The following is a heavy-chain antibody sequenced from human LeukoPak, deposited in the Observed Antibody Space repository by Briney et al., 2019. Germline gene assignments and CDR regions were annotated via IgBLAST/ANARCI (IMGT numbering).Heavy chain of an antibody. V-gene: IGHV4-34*01. CDR1: GGSFNTYY. CDR2: INHSGST. D-gene: IGHD2-21*01. Sequence: SETLSLTCAVYGGSFNTYYWSWIRQPPGKGLEWIGEINHSGSTNYNPSLKSRVIISVDTSKNQFSLKLSSVTAADTAVYYCARHDIVGWYFDLWGRGTLLTVSS. J-gene: IGHJ2*01. CDR3: ARHDIVGWYFDL.